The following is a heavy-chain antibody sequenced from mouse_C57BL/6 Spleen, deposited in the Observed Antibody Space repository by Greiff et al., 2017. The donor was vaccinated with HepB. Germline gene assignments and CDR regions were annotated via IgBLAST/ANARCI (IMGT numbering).Heavy chain of an antibody. Sequence: EVMLVESGGGLVQPGGSMKLSCVASGFTFSNYWMNWVRQSPEKGLEWVAQIRLKSDNYATHYAESVKGRFTISRDDSKSSVYLQMNNLRAEDTGIYYCTSRNYGFAYWGQGTLVTVSA. CDR1: GFTFSNYW. CDR2: IRLKSDNYAT. J-gene: IGHJ3*01. CDR3: TSRNYGFAY. D-gene: IGHD2-1*01. V-gene: IGHV6-3*01.